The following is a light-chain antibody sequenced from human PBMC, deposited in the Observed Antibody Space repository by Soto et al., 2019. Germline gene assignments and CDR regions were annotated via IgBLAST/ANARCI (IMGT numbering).Light chain of an antibody. Sequence: SYELTQPPSVSVAPGQTARITCGGNNIGSKGVHWYQQKPGQAPVLVVYDDSDRPSGIPERFSGSNSGNTATLTISRVEAGDEADYYCQVWDSSSDNPNYVFGTGTKVNV. CDR3: QVWDSSSDNPNYV. CDR2: DDS. V-gene: IGLV3-21*02. J-gene: IGLJ1*01. CDR1: NIGSKG.